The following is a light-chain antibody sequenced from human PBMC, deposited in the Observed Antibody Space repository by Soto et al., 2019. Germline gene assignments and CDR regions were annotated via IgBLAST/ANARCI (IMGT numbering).Light chain of an antibody. V-gene: IGKV3-20*01. CDR2: GAS. Sequence: EIVLTQSPGTLSLSPGDRATLSCRSSQSVSSNYLAWYQQKPGQAPRLLIYGASTMATGIPDRFSGSGSGTDFTLTISRLEPEDLAVYYGQQYGSSPPITVGQGTRLEI. CDR3: QQYGSSPPIT. J-gene: IGKJ5*01. CDR1: QSVSSNY.